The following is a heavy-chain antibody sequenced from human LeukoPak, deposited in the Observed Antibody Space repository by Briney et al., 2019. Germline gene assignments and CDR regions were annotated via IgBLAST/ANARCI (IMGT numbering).Heavy chain of an antibody. D-gene: IGHD3-10*01. CDR3: ASGSGSYQY. V-gene: IGHV1-2*06. CDR1: GYIFTGFY. J-gene: IGHJ4*02. CDR2: INPNSGGT. Sequence: GASVKVSCKASGYIFTGFYMHWVRQAPGQGLEWMGRINPNSGGTNSVQKFQGRVTMTRDTSINTAYMELNSLRSDDTAVYYCASGSGSYQYWGQGTLVTVSS.